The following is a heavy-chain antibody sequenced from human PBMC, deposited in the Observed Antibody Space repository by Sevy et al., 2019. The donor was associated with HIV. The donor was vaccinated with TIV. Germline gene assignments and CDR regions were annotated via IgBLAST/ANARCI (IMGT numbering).Heavy chain of an antibody. CDR1: GGTFSSYA. D-gene: IGHD2-15*01. CDR2: IIPIFGTA. V-gene: IGHV1-69*13. CDR3: ARGLTRCSGGSCYRGDAFDI. Sequence: ASVKVSCKASGGTFSSYAISWVRQAPGQGLEWMGGIIPIFGTANYAQKFQGRVTITADESTSTAYMELSSLRSEDTAGYYCARGLTRCSGGSCYRGDAFDIWGQGTMVTVSS. J-gene: IGHJ3*02.